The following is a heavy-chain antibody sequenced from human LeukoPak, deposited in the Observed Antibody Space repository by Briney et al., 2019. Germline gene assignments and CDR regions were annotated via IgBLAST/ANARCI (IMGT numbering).Heavy chain of an antibody. V-gene: IGHV3-7*01. CDR1: GFTFSSYW. CDR3: ARDVGADF. CDR2: IKQDGSEK. J-gene: IGHJ4*02. D-gene: IGHD1-26*01. Sequence: PGGSLRLSCAASGFTFSSYWMSWVRQAPGKGLEWVANIKQDGSEKYYVDSVKGRFSISRDNAENSLYLQMNSLRVEDTGFYYCARDVGADFWGQGTLVTASS.